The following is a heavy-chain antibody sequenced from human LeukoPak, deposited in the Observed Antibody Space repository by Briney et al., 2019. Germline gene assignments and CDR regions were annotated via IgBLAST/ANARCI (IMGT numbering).Heavy chain of an antibody. CDR1: GFTFSSYE. D-gene: IGHD1-26*01. Sequence: PGGSLRLSCAVSGFTFSSYEMNWVRQAPGKGLEWVSYISSSGRTIYNADSAKGRFTISRDKSKSTLYLQMNSLRAEDTAVYYCARGSGSYWAPDYWGQGTLVTVSS. V-gene: IGHV3-48*03. CDR3: ARGSGSYWAPDY. CDR2: ISSSGRTI. J-gene: IGHJ4*02.